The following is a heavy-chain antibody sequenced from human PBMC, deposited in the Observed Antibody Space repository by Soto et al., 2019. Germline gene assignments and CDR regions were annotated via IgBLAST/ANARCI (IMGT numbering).Heavy chain of an antibody. V-gene: IGHV1-46*01. CDR2: INPLPTSGST. CDR3: ARDLAAAAY. J-gene: IGHJ4*02. CDR1: GYIFTNYY. D-gene: IGHD6-13*01. Sequence: QVQLVQSGAEVKKPGASVKVSCKASGYIFTNYYIHWVRQAPGQGLEWMAIINPLPTSGSTNYAQKFQGRVTVTMDTSTSTVYLELSSLRSDDTAGYYCARDLAAAAYWGQGTLVSVSA.